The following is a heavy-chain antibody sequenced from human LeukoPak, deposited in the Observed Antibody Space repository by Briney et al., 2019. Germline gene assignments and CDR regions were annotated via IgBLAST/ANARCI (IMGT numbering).Heavy chain of an antibody. CDR1: GGTFSSYA. J-gene: IGHJ4*01. CDR2: ISPIFGTA. Sequence: SVKLCCNASGGTFSSYAISWVRHAPGQGLEWMGGISPIFGTANYSQKVQGRGTITAAESTSTAYMELSRLRSEDTTVNYCAGTFPFDELYDWGQGTLVTVSS. CDR3: AGTFPFDELYD. V-gene: IGHV1-69*13. D-gene: IGHD3-10*01.